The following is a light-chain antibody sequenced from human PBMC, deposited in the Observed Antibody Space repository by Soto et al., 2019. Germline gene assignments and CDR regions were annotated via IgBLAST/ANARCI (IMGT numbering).Light chain of an antibody. V-gene: IGKV1-27*01. J-gene: IGKJ1*01. Sequence: DIQMTQSPSSLSASVGERVTITCRASQGISNYLAWYQQQPGKVPKLLIYVASTLQSGVPSRFSGSGSGTDFTLTISILQPEDVATYYCQKYNSAPWTFGQGTKVEIK. CDR1: QGISNY. CDR2: VAS. CDR3: QKYNSAPWT.